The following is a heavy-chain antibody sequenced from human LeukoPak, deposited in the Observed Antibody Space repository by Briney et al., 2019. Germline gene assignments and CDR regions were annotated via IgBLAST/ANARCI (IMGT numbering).Heavy chain of an antibody. Sequence: SETLSLTCTVSGGSINNYYWSWIRQPAGKGLEWIGRIYTSGSTNYNPSLKSRVTMSVDTSKNQFSLKLSSVTAADTAVYYCARDRGLDGSDQLDSWGPGTLVTVSS. CDR1: GGSINNYY. J-gene: IGHJ5*01. CDR2: IYTSGST. V-gene: IGHV4-4*07. CDR3: ARDRGLDGSDQLDS. D-gene: IGHD3-10*01.